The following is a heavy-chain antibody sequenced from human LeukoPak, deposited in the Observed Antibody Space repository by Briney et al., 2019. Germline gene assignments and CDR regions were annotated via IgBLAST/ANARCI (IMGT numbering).Heavy chain of an antibody. D-gene: IGHD3-22*01. J-gene: IGHJ4*02. CDR1: GFTFSSYA. Sequence: GGSLRLSCAASGFTFSSYAMHWVRQAPGKGLEWVAVISYDGSNKYYAGSVKGRFTISRDNSKNTLYLQMNSLRAEDTAVYYCAGEPQDYYDSSGYYYGMGFDYWGQGTLVTVSS. V-gene: IGHV3-30-3*01. CDR2: ISYDGSNK. CDR3: AGEPQDYYDSSGYYYGMGFDY.